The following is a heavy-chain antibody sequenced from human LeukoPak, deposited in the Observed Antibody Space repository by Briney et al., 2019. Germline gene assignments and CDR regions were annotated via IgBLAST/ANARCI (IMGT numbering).Heavy chain of an antibody. CDR1: GFTFSSYA. J-gene: IGHJ4*02. V-gene: IGHV3-30*14. CDR3: VKDAGYSSGWYFSGGSGFDY. D-gene: IGHD6-19*01. CDR2: ISYDGSNK. Sequence: PGGSLRLSCAASGFTFSSYAMHWVRQAPGKGLEWVAVISYDGSNKYYADSVKGRFTISRDNSRNTLYLQMSSLRAEDTAVYYCVKDAGYSSGWYFSGGSGFDYWGQGTLVTVSS.